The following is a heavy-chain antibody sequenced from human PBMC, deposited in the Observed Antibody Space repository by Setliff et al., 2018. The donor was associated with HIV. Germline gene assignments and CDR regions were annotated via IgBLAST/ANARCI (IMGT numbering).Heavy chain of an antibody. Sequence: SETLSLTCSVSGGAISGSGYYWSWIRQPPGKGLEWIGYIYTSGSTNYNPSLKSRVTISLDTSKNQFSLKLTSVTAADTAIYYCARLLRGGGDYFDYWGQGTLVTVSS. CDR1: GGAISGSGYY. V-gene: IGHV4-4*09. D-gene: IGHD3-10*01. CDR2: IYTSGST. J-gene: IGHJ4*02. CDR3: ARLLRGGGDYFDY.